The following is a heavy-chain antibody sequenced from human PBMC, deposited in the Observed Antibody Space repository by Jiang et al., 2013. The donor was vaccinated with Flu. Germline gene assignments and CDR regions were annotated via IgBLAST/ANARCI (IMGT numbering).Heavy chain of an antibody. D-gene: IGHD3-3*01. CDR3: ARAPPYDFWSGKQQYYFDY. Sequence: GAEVKKPGASVKVSCKASGYTFTSYDINWVRQATGQGLEWMGWINPNSGGTNYAQKFQGWVTMTRDTSISTAYMELSRLRSDDTAVYYCARAPPYDFWSGKQQYYFDYWGQGTLVTVSS. J-gene: IGHJ4*02. V-gene: IGHV1-2*04. CDR2: INPNSGGT. CDR1: GYTFTSYD.